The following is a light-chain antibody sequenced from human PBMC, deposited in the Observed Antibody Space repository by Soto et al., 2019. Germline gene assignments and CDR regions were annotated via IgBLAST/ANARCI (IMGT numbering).Light chain of an antibody. CDR1: QIVTKY. J-gene: IGKJ1*01. CDR2: ETS. Sequence: DIQVNLSPSSLSAAVQDRGSSTVRTSQIVTKYLNWYQKHPGKAPKLLIYETSSLQSGVPSRFSGSGSGTDFTLTISSLQPDDFGTYYCQQSYSILWTFGQGTKVDI. CDR3: QQSYSILWT. V-gene: IGKV1-39*01.